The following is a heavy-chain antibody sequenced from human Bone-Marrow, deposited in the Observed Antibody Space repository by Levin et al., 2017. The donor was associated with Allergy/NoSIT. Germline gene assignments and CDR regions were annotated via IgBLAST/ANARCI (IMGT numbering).Heavy chain of an antibody. Sequence: GGSLRLSCVVSGFTFSSYAMSWIRQTPDKGLEWISIISGNSRTIYYADSVRGRFTISRDNSKNTLSLQMNSLSAQDTALYYCLSYRDGPYIHIAYWGQGTLVTVSS. D-gene: IGHD3-16*02. CDR3: LSYRDGPYIHIAY. V-gene: IGHV3-23*01. J-gene: IGHJ4*02. CDR1: GFTFSSYA. CDR2: ISGNSRTI.